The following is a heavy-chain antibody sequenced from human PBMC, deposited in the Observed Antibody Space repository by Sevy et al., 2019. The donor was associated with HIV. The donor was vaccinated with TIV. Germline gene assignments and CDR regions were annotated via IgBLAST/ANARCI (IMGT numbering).Heavy chain of an antibody. V-gene: IGHV1-24*01. D-gene: IGHD3-22*01. CDR1: GSTLTKLS. J-gene: IGHJ4*02. Sequence: ASVKVSCKVSGSTLTKLSKHWVRQVPGKGLEWMVSFDPEDGERIYARTFQGRVTMTEDTSTDTAYMVLSSLRSEDTAVYYCATTKDYYDSSGSPFDYWGQGTLVTVSS. CDR2: FDPEDGER. CDR3: ATTKDYYDSSGSPFDY.